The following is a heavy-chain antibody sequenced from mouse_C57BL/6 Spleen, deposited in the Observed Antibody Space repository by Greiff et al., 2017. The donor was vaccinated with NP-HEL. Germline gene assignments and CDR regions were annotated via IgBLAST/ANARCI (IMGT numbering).Heavy chain of an antibody. V-gene: IGHV3-6*01. CDR2: ISYDGSN. CDR1: GYSITSGYY. CDR3: ARDYYGELGRGFAY. Sequence: EVQLQESGPGLVKPSQSLSLTCSVTGYSITSGYYWNWIRQFPGNKLEWMGYISYDGSNNYNPSLKNRISITRDTSKNQFFLKLNSVTTEDTATYYCARDYYGELGRGFAYWGQGTLVTVSA. J-gene: IGHJ3*01. D-gene: IGHD1-2*01.